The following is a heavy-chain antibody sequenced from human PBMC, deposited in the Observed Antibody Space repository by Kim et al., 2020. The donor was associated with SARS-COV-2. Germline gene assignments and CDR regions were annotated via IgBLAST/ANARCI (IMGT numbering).Heavy chain of an antibody. CDR1: GFSLTTSGVA. CDR2: IYWDDDK. V-gene: IGHV2-5*02. Sequence: SGPTLVNPTQTLTLSCTFSGFSLTTSGVAVGWIRQPPGKALEWLALIYWDDDKRYSPSLKSRLTITKDTSKNQVVLTMTNMDPVDTATYYCAHRNNWNDGGSFDYWGQGTLVTVSS. CDR3: AHRNNWNDGGSFDY. D-gene: IGHD1-1*01. J-gene: IGHJ4*02.